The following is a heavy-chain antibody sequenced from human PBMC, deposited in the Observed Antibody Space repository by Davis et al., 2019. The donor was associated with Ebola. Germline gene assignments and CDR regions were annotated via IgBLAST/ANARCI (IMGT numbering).Heavy chain of an antibody. Sequence: GSLRLSCAVYGGSFSGYYWSWIRQPPGKGLEWIGEINHSGSTNYNPSLKSRVTISVDTSKNQFSLKLSSVTAADTAVYYCARDELRGWFDPWGQGTLVTVSS. CDR3: ARDELRGWFDP. J-gene: IGHJ5*02. CDR2: INHSGST. D-gene: IGHD1-7*01. V-gene: IGHV4-34*01. CDR1: GGSFSGYY.